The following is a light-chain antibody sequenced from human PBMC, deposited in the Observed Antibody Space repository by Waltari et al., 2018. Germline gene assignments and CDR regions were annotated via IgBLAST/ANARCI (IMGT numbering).Light chain of an antibody. CDR2: GAS. V-gene: IGKV3-20*01. J-gene: IGKJ1*01. CDR3: QHYVRLPVT. Sequence: EIVLTQSPDTLSLSPGERAPLSCRASQRVSRALAWYQQKPGQAPRLLISGASNRASGIPDRFSGSGSGTDFSLTISRLEPEDFAVYHCQHYVRLPVTFGQGTRVEIK. CDR1: QRVSRA.